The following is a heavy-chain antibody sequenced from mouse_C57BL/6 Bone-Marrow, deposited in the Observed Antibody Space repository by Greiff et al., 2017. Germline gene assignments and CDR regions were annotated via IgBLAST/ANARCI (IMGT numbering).Heavy chain of an antibody. V-gene: IGHV5-9*01. CDR2: ISGGGGNT. J-gene: IGHJ1*03. CDR1: GFTFSSYT. Sequence: EVQLVESGGGLVKPGGSLKLSCAASGFTFSSYTMSWVRQTPGKRLQWVAAISGGGGNTYYPDSVKGRFTISRDNDKNILYLQMSSLRSEDTALYYWSRQVTTVLATKYFDVWGTGTTVTVSS. D-gene: IGHD1-1*01. CDR3: SRQVTTVLATKYFDV.